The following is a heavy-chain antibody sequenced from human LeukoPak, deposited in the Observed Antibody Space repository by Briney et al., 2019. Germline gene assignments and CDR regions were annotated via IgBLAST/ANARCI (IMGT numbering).Heavy chain of an antibody. CDR1: GGSISSYY. D-gene: IGHD1-26*01. Sequence: SETLSLTCTVSGGSISSYYWSWIRQPPGKGLEWIGYIYYSGSTNYNPSLKSRVTISVDTSKNQFSLKLSSVAAADTAVYDCARAVRGGASNCFDPWGQGTLVTVSS. J-gene: IGHJ5*02. V-gene: IGHV4-59*01. CDR2: IYYSGST. CDR3: ARAVRGGASNCFDP.